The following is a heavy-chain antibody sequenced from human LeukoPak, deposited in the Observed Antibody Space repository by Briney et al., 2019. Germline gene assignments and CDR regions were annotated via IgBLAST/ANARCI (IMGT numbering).Heavy chain of an antibody. J-gene: IGHJ4*02. CDR1: GGSISSYY. V-gene: IGHV4-59*01. Sequence: SETLSLTCTVSGGSISSYYWSWIRQPPGKGLEWIGYIYYSGSTNYNPSLKSRATISVDTSKNQFSLKLSSVTAADTAVYYCARRVGATRPFDYWGQGTLVTVSS. CDR3: ARRVGATRPFDY. CDR2: IYYSGST. D-gene: IGHD1-26*01.